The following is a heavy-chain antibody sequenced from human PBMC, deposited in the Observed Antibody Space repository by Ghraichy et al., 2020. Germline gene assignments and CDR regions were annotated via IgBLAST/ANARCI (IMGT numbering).Heavy chain of an antibody. CDR3: ARGYSSSWYERIFDY. V-gene: IGHV1-69*13. D-gene: IGHD6-13*01. CDR1: GGTFSSYA. Sequence: SVKVSCKASGGTFSSYAISWVRQAPGQGLEWMGGIIPIFGTANYAQKFQGRVTITADESTSTAYMELSSLRSEDTAVYYCARGYSSSWYERIFDYWGQGTLVTVSS. CDR2: IIPIFGTA. J-gene: IGHJ4*02.